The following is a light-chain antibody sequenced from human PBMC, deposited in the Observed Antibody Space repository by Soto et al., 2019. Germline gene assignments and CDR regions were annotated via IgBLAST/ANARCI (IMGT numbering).Light chain of an antibody. J-gene: IGKJ4*01. CDR1: QNIRTY. V-gene: IGKV1-33*01. CDR3: QQYDNLPLT. CDR2: DAS. Sequence: DIEMTQSPPFLSASVGDRVTITCRASQNIRTYLSWYQQKSGKAPKLLIYDASDLETGVPSRFSGSGSGTDFTFTINSLQPEDIATYYCQQYDNLPLTFGGGTKVDIK.